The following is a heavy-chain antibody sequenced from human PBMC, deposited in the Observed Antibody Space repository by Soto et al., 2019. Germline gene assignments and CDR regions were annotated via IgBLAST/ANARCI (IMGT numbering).Heavy chain of an antibody. D-gene: IGHD3-16*01. CDR1: GFTFSSYA. CDR3: AKDGVRDDYYFDY. J-gene: IGHJ4*02. V-gene: IGHV3-23*01. Sequence: EVQLLESGGGLVQPGGSLRLSCAASGFTFSSYAMSWVRQAPGKXXEWVSAISGSGGSTYYADSVKGRFTISRDNSKNTLYLQMNSLRAEDTAVYYCAKDGVRDDYYFDYWGQGTLVTVSS. CDR2: ISGSGGST.